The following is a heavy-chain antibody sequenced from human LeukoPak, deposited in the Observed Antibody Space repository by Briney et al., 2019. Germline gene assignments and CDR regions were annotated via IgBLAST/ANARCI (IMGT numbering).Heavy chain of an antibody. D-gene: IGHD2-15*01. CDR2: IHYSGST. J-gene: IGHJ6*03. V-gene: IGHV4-39*07. CDR3: ARGYCSGGSCYSYYYYNYMDV. CDR1: GGSISSYY. Sequence: SETLSLTCTVSGGSISSYYWGWIRQPPGKGLEWIGSIHYSGSTNYNPSLKSRVTISVDTSKNQFSLKLSSVTAADTAVYYCARGYCSGGSCYSYYYYNYMDVWGKGTTVTVSS.